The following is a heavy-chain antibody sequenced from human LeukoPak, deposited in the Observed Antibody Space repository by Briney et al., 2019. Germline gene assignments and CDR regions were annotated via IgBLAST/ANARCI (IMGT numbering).Heavy chain of an antibody. J-gene: IGHJ4*02. V-gene: IGHV3-48*03. Sequence: PGGSLRLSCAASGFTFSSYEMNWVRQAPGKGLEWVSYISSSGSTIYYADSVKGRFTISRDNAKNSLYLQMNSLRAEDTAVYYCARSSYDSSGRNFDYWGQGTLVTVSS. CDR3: ARSSYDSSGRNFDY. CDR2: ISSSGSTI. CDR1: GFTFSSYE. D-gene: IGHD3-22*01.